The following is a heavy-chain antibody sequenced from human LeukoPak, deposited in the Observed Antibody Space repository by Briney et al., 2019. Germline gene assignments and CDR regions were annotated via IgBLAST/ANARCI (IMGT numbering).Heavy chain of an antibody. D-gene: IGHD2-2*01. CDR3: ARVIGYCSSTSCYEGWFDP. J-gene: IGHJ5*02. Sequence: RASVKVSCKASGYTFTSYGISWVRQAPGQGLEWMGWISAYNGNTNYAQKLQGRVTMTTDTSTSTAYMELRSLRSDDTAVYYCARVIGYCSSTSCYEGWFDPWGQGTLVTVSS. V-gene: IGHV1-18*01. CDR1: GYTFTSYG. CDR2: ISAYNGNT.